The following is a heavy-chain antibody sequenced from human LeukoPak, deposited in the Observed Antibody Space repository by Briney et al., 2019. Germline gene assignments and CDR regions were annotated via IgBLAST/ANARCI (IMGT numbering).Heavy chain of an antibody. D-gene: IGHD3-3*01. CDR2: INPNSGGT. V-gene: IGHV1-2*02. CDR1: GYTFTGYY. CDR3: ARERLDFWSGYPETPYFYMDV. J-gene: IGHJ6*03. Sequence: ASVKVSCKASGYTFTGYYMHWVRQAPGQGLEWMGWINPNSGGTNYAQKFQGRVTITADESTSTAYMELSSLRSEDTAVYYCARERLDFWSGYPETPYFYMDVWGKGTTVTVSS.